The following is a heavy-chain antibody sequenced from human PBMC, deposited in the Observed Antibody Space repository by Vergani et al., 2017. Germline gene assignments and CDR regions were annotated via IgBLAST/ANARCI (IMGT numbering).Heavy chain of an antibody. CDR3: AKDRSSSGYANAFDI. CDR2: IYYSGST. J-gene: IGHJ3*02. CDR1: GGSISSYY. V-gene: IGHV4-59*01. Sequence: QVQLQESGPGLVKPSETLSLTCTVSGGSISSYYWSWIRQPPGKGLEWIGYIYYSGSTNYNPSLKSRVTISVDTSKNQFSLKLSSVTAADTAVYYCAKDRSSSGYANAFDIWGQGTMVTVSS. D-gene: IGHD3-22*01.